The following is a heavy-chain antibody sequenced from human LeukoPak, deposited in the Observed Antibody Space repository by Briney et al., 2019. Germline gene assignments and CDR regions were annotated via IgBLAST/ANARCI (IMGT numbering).Heavy chain of an antibody. CDR1: GFTFSSYS. Sequence: GGSLRLSCAASGFTFSSYSMNWVRQAPGKGLEWVSYISVSSSTIYYADSVKGRFTISRDNAKNSLYLQMNSLRAEDTAVYYCVNGDSSGYQTSDAFDIWGQGTMVTVSS. V-gene: IGHV3-48*04. J-gene: IGHJ3*02. D-gene: IGHD3-22*01. CDR2: ISVSSSTI. CDR3: VNGDSSGYQTSDAFDI.